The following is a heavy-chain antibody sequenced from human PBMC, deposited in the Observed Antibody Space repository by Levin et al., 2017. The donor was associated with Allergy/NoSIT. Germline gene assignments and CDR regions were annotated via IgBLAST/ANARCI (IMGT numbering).Heavy chain of an antibody. V-gene: IGHV3-23*01. J-gene: IGHJ4*02. Sequence: GESLKISCAASGFTFSTYAMSWVRQAPGKGLDWVSAISGSGCSTYYADSVKGRFTISRVNSENTLYLQMNSLRAEDTAVYYCARVLSGNFRTPQDYWGQGTLVTVSS. CDR2: ISGSGCST. CDR1: GFTFSTYA. CDR3: ARVLSGNFRTPQDY. D-gene: IGHD1-26*01.